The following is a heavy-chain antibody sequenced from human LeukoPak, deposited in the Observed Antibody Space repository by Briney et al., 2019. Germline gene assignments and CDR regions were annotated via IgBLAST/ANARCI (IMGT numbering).Heavy chain of an antibody. V-gene: IGHV3-23*01. Sequence: QAGGSLRLSCAASGFTFSSYAMSWVRQAPGKGLEWVSAISGSGGSTYYADSVKGRFTISRDNSKNTLYLQMNSLRAEDTAVYYCAKDVFWSGYYTCWGQGTLVTVSS. CDR2: ISGSGGST. J-gene: IGHJ4*02. D-gene: IGHD3-3*01. CDR3: AKDVFWSGYYTC. CDR1: GFTFSSYA.